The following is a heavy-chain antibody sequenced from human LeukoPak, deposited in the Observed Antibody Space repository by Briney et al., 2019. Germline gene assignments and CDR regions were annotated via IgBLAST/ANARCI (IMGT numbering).Heavy chain of an antibody. CDR3: ARIGNYYYYYMDV. CDR1: GGSVNSNNYY. Sequence: SETLSLTCTVSGGSVNSNNYYWAWVRQPPGKGLEWIGAVYFTGSTQYNPSLKSRVTISVDTSKNQFSLKLSSVTAADTAVYYCARIGNYYYYYMDVWGKGTTVTVSS. J-gene: IGHJ6*03. CDR2: VYFTGST. V-gene: IGHV4-39*07.